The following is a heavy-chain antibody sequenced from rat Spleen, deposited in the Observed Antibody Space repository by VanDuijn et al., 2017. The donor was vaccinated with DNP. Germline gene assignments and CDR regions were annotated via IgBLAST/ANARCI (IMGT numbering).Heavy chain of an antibody. V-gene: IGHV5-58*01. CDR3: AKGRTGPYWYFDF. CDR1: GFTFSSYW. D-gene: IGHD4-1*01. CDR2: IKTDGGST. J-gene: IGHJ1*01. Sequence: EVQLVETGGGLVQPGRSLKLSCVASGFTFSSYWMYWIRQAPGKGLEWVASIKTDGGSTYYPDSVKGRFTISRDNAENTVYLQMNSLRSEDTATYYCAKGRTGPYWYFDFWGPGTMVTVSS.